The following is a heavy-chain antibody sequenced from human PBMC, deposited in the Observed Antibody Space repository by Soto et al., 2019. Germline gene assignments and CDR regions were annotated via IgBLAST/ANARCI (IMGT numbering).Heavy chain of an antibody. CDR1: SGSISSSNW. Sequence: SETLSLTCAVSSGSISSSNWWSWVRQPPGKGLEWIGEIYHSGSTNYNPSLKSRVTISVDKSKNQFSLKLSSVTAADTAVYYCAVLAAAAGTAPDYWGQGTLVTVSS. D-gene: IGHD6-13*01. CDR3: AVLAAAAGTAPDY. V-gene: IGHV4-4*02. J-gene: IGHJ4*02. CDR2: IYHSGST.